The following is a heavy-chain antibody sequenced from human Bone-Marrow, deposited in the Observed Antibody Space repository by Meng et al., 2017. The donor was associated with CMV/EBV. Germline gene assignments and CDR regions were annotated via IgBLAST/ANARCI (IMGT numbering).Heavy chain of an antibody. J-gene: IGHJ3*02. CDR2: ISYDGSNK. D-gene: IGHD5/OR15-5a*01. CDR3: ARASPSVSVFDI. CDR1: GFTFSSYA. V-gene: IGHV3-30*14. Sequence: GESLKISCAASGFTFSSYAMYWVRQAPGKGLEWVAIISYDGSNKYYADSVKGRFSISRDNSKNTLYLQMNSLRAADTAVYYCARASPSVSVFDIWGQGTMVTVSS.